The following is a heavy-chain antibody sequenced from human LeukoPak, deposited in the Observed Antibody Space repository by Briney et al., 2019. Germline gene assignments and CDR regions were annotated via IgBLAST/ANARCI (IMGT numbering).Heavy chain of an antibody. CDR2: IKPDGTET. CDR3: GRGVNMDV. J-gene: IGHJ6*04. Sequence: PGGSLRLSCAASGFTFSSYWMSWVRQAPGKGLEWVANIKPDGTETYSVDSVKGRFTISRDNAKNSVDLQMNSLRAEDSAVYYCGRGVNMDVWGKGTTVIVSS. D-gene: IGHD5/OR15-5a*01. V-gene: IGHV3-7*01. CDR1: GFTFSSYW.